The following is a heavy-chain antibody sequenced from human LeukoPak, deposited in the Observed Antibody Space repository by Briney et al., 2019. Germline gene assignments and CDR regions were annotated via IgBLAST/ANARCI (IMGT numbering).Heavy chain of an antibody. CDR2: ISGSGGST. D-gene: IGHD6-19*01. Sequence: PGGSLRLSCAASGFTFSSYAMSWVRQAPGKGLEWVSAISGSGGSTYYADSVKGRFTISRDNSRNTLYLQMNSLRAEDTAVYYCAKDPSTLYSSGWYEYYWGQGTLVTVSS. CDR1: GFTFSSYA. V-gene: IGHV3-23*01. CDR3: AKDPSTLYSSGWYEYY. J-gene: IGHJ4*02.